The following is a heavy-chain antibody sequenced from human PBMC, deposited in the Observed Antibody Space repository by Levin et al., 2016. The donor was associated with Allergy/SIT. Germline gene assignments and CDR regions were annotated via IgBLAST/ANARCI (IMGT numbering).Heavy chain of an antibody. V-gene: IGHV3-15*01. D-gene: IGHD1-1*01. CDR3: ARVAGELQLERLRYDYSMDV. CDR2: IKSERDGGTP. Sequence: VRQAPGKGLQWVGRIKSERDGGTPDYAGPVKGRFTISRDDSRNILYLHMSSLKIEDTAVYLCARVAGELQLERLRYDYSMDVWGQGTTVTVSS. J-gene: IGHJ6*02.